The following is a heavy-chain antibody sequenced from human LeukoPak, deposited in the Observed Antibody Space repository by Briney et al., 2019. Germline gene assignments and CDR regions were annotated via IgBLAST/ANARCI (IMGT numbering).Heavy chain of an antibody. CDR1: GESFIGYF. Sequence: PETLSLTCAVSGESFIGYFWTWIRQPPGKGLEWIGEINHSGRTSYNPSLKGRLSISVDMSKNQFSLRLTSVTAADTAVYYCARTSGFFDRIGSYQQNPYYFEYWGQGSLVTVSS. J-gene: IGHJ4*02. CDR2: INHSGRT. V-gene: IGHV4-34*01. D-gene: IGHD3-22*01. CDR3: ARTSGFFDRIGSYQQNPYYFEY.